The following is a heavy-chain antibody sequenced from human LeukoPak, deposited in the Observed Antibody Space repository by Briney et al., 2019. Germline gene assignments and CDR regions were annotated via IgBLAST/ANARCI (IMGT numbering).Heavy chain of an antibody. CDR1: GGTFSSYA. CDR3: ARRLPVTDVSYYYYGMDV. CDR2: IIPIFGTA. J-gene: IGHJ6*02. D-gene: IGHD5-18*01. V-gene: IGHV1-69*13. Sequence: SVKVSCKASGGTFSSYAMNWVRQAPGQGLEWMGGIIPIFGTANYAQRFQGRVTIAADESTSTAYMELSSLRSEDTAVYYCARRLPVTDVSYYYYGMDVWGQGTTVTVSS.